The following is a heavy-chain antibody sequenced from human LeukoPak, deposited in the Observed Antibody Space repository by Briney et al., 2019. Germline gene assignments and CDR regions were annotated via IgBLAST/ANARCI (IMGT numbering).Heavy chain of an antibody. V-gene: IGHV3-21*01. J-gene: IGHJ6*03. CDR1: GFTFSSYS. Sequence: GGPLRLSCAASGFTFSSYSMNWVRQAPGKGLEWVSSISSSSSYIYYADSVKGRFTISRDNAKNSLYLQMNSLRAEDTAVYYCARANQAARRPPYYYYYMDVWGKGTTVTVSS. D-gene: IGHD5-24*01. CDR3: ARANQAARRPPYYYYYMDV. CDR2: ISSSSSYI.